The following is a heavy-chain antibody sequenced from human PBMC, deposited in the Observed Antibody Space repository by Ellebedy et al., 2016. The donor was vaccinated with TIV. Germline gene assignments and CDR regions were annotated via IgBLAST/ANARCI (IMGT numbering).Heavy chain of an antibody. D-gene: IGHD2-21*02. V-gene: IGHV2-26*01. Sequence: SGPTLVKPKETLTLTCTVSGFSLTNIMGVSWIRQPPGKALEWLAHIFSNDEKSYSTSLEARLSISKDTAKSQVVLTVANMDPLDTATYYCVRALKYCGGDCTYKFDFWGQGALVTVSS. CDR3: VRALKYCGGDCTYKFDF. CDR1: GFSLTNIMG. J-gene: IGHJ4*02. CDR2: IFSNDEK.